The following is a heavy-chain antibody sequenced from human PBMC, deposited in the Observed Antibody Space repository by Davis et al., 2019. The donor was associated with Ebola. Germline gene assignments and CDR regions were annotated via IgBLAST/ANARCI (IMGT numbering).Heavy chain of an antibody. Sequence: GGSLKISCAASGFTFDDYAMHWVRQAPGKGLEWVSLISGDGGSTYYPGSVKGRFTISRENAKNSLYLQMNSLRAEDTAVYYCARDGDTAMVHGMDVWGQGTTVTVSS. CDR3: ARDGDTAMVHGMDV. V-gene: IGHV3-43*02. D-gene: IGHD5-18*01. J-gene: IGHJ6*02. CDR2: ISGDGGST. CDR1: GFTFDDYA.